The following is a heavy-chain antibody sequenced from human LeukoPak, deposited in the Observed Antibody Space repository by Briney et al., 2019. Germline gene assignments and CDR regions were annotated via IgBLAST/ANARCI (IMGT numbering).Heavy chain of an antibody. D-gene: IGHD1-26*01. CDR3: ARDPPYSGSYYFDY. Sequence: GGSLRLSCEVSGLIFSNFAMAWVRQAPGKGLEWVSYISSSSSTIYYADSVKGRFTISRDNAKNSLYLQMNSLRAEDTAVYYCARDPPYSGSYYFDYWGQGTLVTVSS. V-gene: IGHV3-48*01. CDR1: GLIFSNFA. CDR2: ISSSSSTI. J-gene: IGHJ4*02.